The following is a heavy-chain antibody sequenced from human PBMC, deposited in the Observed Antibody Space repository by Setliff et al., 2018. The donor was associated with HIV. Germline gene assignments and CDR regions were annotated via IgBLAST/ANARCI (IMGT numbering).Heavy chain of an antibody. CDR1: GYTFATYD. CDR3: ATDKGTTLSSYYYYYMDV. Sequence: GASLKVSCKPSGYTFATYDINWVRQAAGQGLEWLGWVNPYSGNSGYAQKFHGRLTMTRDTSRGTAHMELRSLRSDDTAVYYCATDKGTTLSSYYYYYMDVWGKGTTVTVSS. V-gene: IGHV1-8*02. J-gene: IGHJ6*03. CDR2: VNPYSGNS. D-gene: IGHD4-4*01.